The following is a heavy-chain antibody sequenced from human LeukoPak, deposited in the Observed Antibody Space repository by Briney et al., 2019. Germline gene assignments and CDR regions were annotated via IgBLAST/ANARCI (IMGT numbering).Heavy chain of an antibody. CDR1: GFTFSSYG. V-gene: IGHV3-33*01. J-gene: IGHJ4*02. D-gene: IGHD3-22*01. CDR2: IWYDGSNK. CDR3: ARDSDYDSSGYLVY. Sequence: GGSLRLSCAASGFTFSSYGMHWVRQAPGKGLEWVAVIWYDGSNKYYADSVKGRFTISRDNSKNTLYLQMNSLRAEDTAVYYCARDSDYDSSGYLVYWGQGTLVTVFS.